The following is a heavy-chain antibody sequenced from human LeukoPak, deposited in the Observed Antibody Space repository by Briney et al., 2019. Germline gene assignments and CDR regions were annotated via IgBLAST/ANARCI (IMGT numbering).Heavy chain of an antibody. V-gene: IGHV4-34*01. CDR1: GGSFSGYY. D-gene: IGHD6-13*01. Sequence: SETLSLTCAVYGGSFSGYYWSWIRQPPGKGLEWIGEINHSGSTNYNPSLKSRVTISVDTSKNQFSLKLSSVTAADTAVYYCARESYSSSWHGDYFDYWGQGTLVTVSS. J-gene: IGHJ4*02. CDR2: INHSGST. CDR3: ARESYSSSWHGDYFDY.